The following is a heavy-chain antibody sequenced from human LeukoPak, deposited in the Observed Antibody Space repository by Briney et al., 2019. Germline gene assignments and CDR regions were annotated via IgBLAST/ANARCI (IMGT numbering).Heavy chain of an antibody. J-gene: IGHJ6*02. D-gene: IGHD4-17*01. CDR1: GGSISSGDYY. CDR3: ARMTTVTRFDYYYGMDV. CDR2: TYYSGST. Sequence: SETLSLTCTVSGGSISSGDYYWSWIRQPPGKGLEWIGYTYYSGSTYYNPSLKSRVTISVDTSKNQFSLKLSSVTAADTAVYYCARMTTVTRFDYYYGMDVWGQGTTVTVSS. V-gene: IGHV4-30-4*01.